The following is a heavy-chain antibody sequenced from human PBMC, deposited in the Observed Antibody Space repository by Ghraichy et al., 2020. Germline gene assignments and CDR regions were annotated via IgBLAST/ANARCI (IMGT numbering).Heavy chain of an antibody. V-gene: IGHV4-59*02. CDR3: ANSSKVFWSGFDY. J-gene: IGHJ4*02. Sequence: SQTLSLTCAVSGVSVSSYYWSWIRQPPGKGLEWIGYISYSGSTNYNPSLKSRVTISLDTAKNQFSLKLTSVTAADTAVYYCANSSKVFWSGFDYWAQGTLVTVSS. CDR1: GVSVSSYY. CDR2: ISYSGST. D-gene: IGHD3-3*01.